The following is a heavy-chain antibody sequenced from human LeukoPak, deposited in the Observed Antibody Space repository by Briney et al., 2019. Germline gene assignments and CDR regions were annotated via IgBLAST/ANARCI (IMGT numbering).Heavy chain of an antibody. Sequence: PSETLSLTCTVSGASISSGGYYWGWIRQPPGKGLEWIANIYYSGSTNYNPSLKSRVTISVDTSKNQFSLKLSSVTAADTAVYYCARVAGYYYYYMDVWGKGTTVTVSS. CDR1: GASISSGGYY. V-gene: IGHV4-39*07. J-gene: IGHJ6*03. CDR3: ARVAGYYYYYMDV. CDR2: IYYSGST.